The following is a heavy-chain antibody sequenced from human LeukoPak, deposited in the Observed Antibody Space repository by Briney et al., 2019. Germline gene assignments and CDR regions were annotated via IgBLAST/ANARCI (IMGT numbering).Heavy chain of an antibody. J-gene: IGHJ6*03. V-gene: IGHV4-4*09. CDR1: GGSISSYY. CDR3: ARHAVVANYYYYYYMDV. Sequence: SETLSLTCTVSGGSISSYYWSWIRQPPGKRLEWIGYIYTSGSTNYNPSLKSRVTISVDTSKNQFSLKLSSVTAADTAVYYCARHAVVANYYYYYYMDVWGKGTTVTVSS. CDR2: IYTSGST. D-gene: IGHD5-12*01.